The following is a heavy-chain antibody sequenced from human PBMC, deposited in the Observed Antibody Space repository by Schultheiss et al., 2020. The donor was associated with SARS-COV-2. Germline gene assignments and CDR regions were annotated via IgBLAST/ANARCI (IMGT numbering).Heavy chain of an antibody. CDR3: ARERDGKKRSFDY. CDR1: GFTFSSYA. CDR2: IKQDGSEK. J-gene: IGHJ4*02. Sequence: GESLKISCAASGFTFSSYAMSWVRQAPGKGLEWVANIKQDGSEKYYADSVKGRFTISRDNSKNTLYLQMNSLRAEDTAVYYCARERDGKKRSFDYWGQGTLVTVSS. D-gene: IGHD5-24*01. V-gene: IGHV3-7*01.